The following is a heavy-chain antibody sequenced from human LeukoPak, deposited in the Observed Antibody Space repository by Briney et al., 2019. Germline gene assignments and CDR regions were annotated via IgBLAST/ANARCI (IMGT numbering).Heavy chain of an antibody. CDR1: GYTFNSYA. CDR3: ARDLGGVIVPLFDFDY. Sequence: ASVKVSCKVSGYTFNSYAISWVRQAPGQGLEWMGWINPNSGGTNYAQKFQGRVTMTRDTSISTAYMELSRLRSDDTAVYYCARDLGGVIVPLFDFDYWGQGTLVTVSS. J-gene: IGHJ4*02. D-gene: IGHD3-16*02. CDR2: INPNSGGT. V-gene: IGHV1-2*02.